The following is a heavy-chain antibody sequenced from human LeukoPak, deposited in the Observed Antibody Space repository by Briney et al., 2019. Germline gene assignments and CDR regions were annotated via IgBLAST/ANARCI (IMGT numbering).Heavy chain of an antibody. Sequence: GGSLRLSCAASGFTFSSYWMSWVRQAPGKGLEWVANIKQDGTEEYYVDSVKGRFTISRDNAKNSLYLQMNSLRADDTAVYYCARCEGNGYYFDYRGQGTLVTVPS. CDR3: ARCEGNGYYFDY. CDR2: IKQDGTEE. D-gene: IGHD3-22*01. J-gene: IGHJ4*02. V-gene: IGHV3-7*01. CDR1: GFTFSSYW.